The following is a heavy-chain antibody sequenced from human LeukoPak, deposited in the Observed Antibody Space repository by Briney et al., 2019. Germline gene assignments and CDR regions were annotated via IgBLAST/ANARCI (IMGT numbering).Heavy chain of an antibody. CDR1: GFTFKNYA. CDR3: AKDRRSSGWDAFDI. J-gene: IGHJ3*02. Sequence: GGSLRLSCAASGFTFKNYAMNWVRQAPGKGLEWVSAISGSGGSTYYADSVKGRFTISRDNSKNTLYLQMNSLRAEDTAVYYCAKDRRSSGWDAFDIWGQGTMVTVSS. V-gene: IGHV3-23*01. CDR2: ISGSGGST. D-gene: IGHD6-19*01.